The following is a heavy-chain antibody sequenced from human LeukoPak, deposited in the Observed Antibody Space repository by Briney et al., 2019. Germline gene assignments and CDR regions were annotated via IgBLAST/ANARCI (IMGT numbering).Heavy chain of an antibody. CDR1: GYTFTSYG. CDR2: ISAYNGNT. Sequence: GASVKVSCKASGYTFTSYGISWVRQAPGQGLEWMGWISAYNGNTNYAQKLQGRVTMTTDTSTSTAYRVLRSLRSDDTAVYYCARDKATLTMIPFHFQHWGQGTLVTVSS. J-gene: IGHJ1*01. V-gene: IGHV1-18*01. CDR3: ARDKATLTMIPFHFQH. D-gene: IGHD3-22*01.